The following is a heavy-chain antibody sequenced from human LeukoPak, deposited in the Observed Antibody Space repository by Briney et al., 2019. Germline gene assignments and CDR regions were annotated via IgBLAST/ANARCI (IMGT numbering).Heavy chain of an antibody. CDR3: AKFVGSSSWPSPVDY. CDR2: IWYDGSNK. Sequence: GGSLRLSCAASGFTFSSYGMHWVRQAPGKGLEWVAVIWYDGSNKYYADSVKGRFTISRDNSKNTLYLQMNSLRAEDTAVYYCAKFVGSSSWPSPVDYWGQGTLVTVSS. V-gene: IGHV3-33*06. CDR1: GFTFSSYG. J-gene: IGHJ4*02. D-gene: IGHD6-13*01.